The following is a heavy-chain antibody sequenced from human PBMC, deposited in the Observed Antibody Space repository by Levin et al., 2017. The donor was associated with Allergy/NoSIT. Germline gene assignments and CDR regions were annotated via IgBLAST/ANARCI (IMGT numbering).Heavy chain of an antibody. V-gene: IGHV5-51*01. J-gene: IGHJ6*03. Sequence: TGGSLRLSCKGSGYSFTSYWIGWVRQMPGKGLEWMGIIYPGDSDTRYSPSFQGQVTISADKSISTAYLQWSSLKASDTAMYYCARHAPEVLLWFGELPNYYYYYMDVWGKGTTVTVSS. D-gene: IGHD3-10*01. CDR2: IYPGDSDT. CDR1: GYSFTSYW. CDR3: ARHAPEVLLWFGELPNYYYYYMDV.